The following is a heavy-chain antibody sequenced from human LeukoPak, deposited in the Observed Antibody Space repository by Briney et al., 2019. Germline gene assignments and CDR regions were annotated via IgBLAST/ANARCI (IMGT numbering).Heavy chain of an antibody. CDR2: ISSSSTSI. Sequence: PGGSLRLSCAASGFTFSSYSMNWVRQAPEKGLEWVSPISSSSTSINYADSAKGRFTISRDNAKKSLYLQMSSLRAEGTAVYYCARVRVAVAEGMDVWGQGTTVTVSS. CDR3: ARVRVAVAEGMDV. D-gene: IGHD6-19*01. CDR1: GFTFSSYS. J-gene: IGHJ6*02. V-gene: IGHV3-21*01.